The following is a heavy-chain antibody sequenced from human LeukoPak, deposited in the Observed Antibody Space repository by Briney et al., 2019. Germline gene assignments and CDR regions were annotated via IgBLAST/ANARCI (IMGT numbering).Heavy chain of an antibody. Sequence: ASVKVSCKASGYTFTTYAMNWVRRAPGQGLEWMGWINTNTGDPTYAQGFTGRFVFSLDTSLSTAYLQISSLKAEDTAVYYCARRVAGSYHDAFDIWGQGTMVTVSS. D-gene: IGHD1-26*01. CDR3: ARRVAGSYHDAFDI. CDR2: INTNTGDP. J-gene: IGHJ3*02. CDR1: GYTFTTYA. V-gene: IGHV7-4-1*02.